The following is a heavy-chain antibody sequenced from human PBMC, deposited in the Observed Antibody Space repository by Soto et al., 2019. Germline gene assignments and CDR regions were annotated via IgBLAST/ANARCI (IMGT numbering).Heavy chain of an antibody. CDR1: GYSFTSYS. V-gene: IGHV5-51*01. CDR2: IYPGDSDT. D-gene: IGHD6-19*01. Sequence: PGESLKISCKGSGYSFTSYSIGWVRQMPGKGLEWMWIIYPGDSDTRYSPSFQGQVTISADKSISTAYLQWSSLKASDTAMYYCARQAPVGYSSGWYDAFDIWGQGTMVT. J-gene: IGHJ3*02. CDR3: ARQAPVGYSSGWYDAFDI.